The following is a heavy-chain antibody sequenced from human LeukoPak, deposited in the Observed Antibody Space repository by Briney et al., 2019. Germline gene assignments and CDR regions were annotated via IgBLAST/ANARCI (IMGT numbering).Heavy chain of an antibody. J-gene: IGHJ4*02. Sequence: PSQTLSLACTVSGGSISSFTYYWSWIRQPAGKGLEWIGHIYSRGSTNYNPSLGSRVTISVDTSKNQFSLKLRSVTAADTAMYYCARLWSTDCSGGSCPHQPNSWGQGTLVTVSS. CDR1: GGSISSFTYY. CDR2: IYSRGST. V-gene: IGHV4-61*09. CDR3: ARLWSTDCSGGSCPHQPNS. D-gene: IGHD2-15*01.